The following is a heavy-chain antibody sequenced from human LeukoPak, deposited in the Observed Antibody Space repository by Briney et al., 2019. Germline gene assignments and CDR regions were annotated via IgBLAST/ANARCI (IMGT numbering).Heavy chain of an antibody. D-gene: IGHD2-15*01. CDR3: ARARRVVPTSYYYYYGMDV. Sequence: TSETLSLTCEVYGESLSGYYWSWIRQSPGKGLEWIGEINHSGSTNYNPSLKSRVTISVDTSKNQFSLKLSSVTAADTAVYYCARARRVVPTSYYYYYGMDVWGQGTAVTVSS. J-gene: IGHJ6*02. CDR2: INHSGST. V-gene: IGHV4-34*01. CDR1: GESLSGYY.